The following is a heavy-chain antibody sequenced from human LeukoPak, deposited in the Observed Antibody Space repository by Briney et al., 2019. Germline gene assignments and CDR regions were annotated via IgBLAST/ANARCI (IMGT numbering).Heavy chain of an antibody. Sequence: PGGSLRLSCAASGFTYSSYAIHWVRQAPGKGLEWVAVISYDGNNKYYADSLKGRFTISRDNSKNTLYLQMNSLRAEDTAVYYCARERIAATGTGSFDPWGQGTLVTVSA. V-gene: IGHV3-30*04. CDR2: ISYDGNNK. CDR1: GFTYSSYA. CDR3: ARERIAATGTGSFDP. J-gene: IGHJ5*02. D-gene: IGHD6-13*01.